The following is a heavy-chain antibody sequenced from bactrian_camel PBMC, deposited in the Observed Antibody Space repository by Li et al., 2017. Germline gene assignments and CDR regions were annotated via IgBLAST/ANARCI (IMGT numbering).Heavy chain of an antibody. V-gene: IGHV3S55*01. CDR2: IRRDGGN. CDR1: GLTFDASD. Sequence: HVQLVESGGGSVQAGGSLRLSCTASGLTFDASDMGWYRQAPGNECELVTSIRRDGGNYYVDSVKGRFAISQDHAKDTLYLQMNSLKPEDTAMYYCKTIPQFGASWLCNALGQGTQVTVS. J-gene: IGHJ6*01. CDR3: KTIPQFGASWLCNA. D-gene: IGHD2*01.